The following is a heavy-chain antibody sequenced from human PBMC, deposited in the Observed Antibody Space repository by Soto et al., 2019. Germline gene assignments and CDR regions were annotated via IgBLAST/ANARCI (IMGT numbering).Heavy chain of an antibody. CDR2: INHSGST. V-gene: IGHV4-34*01. CDR1: GGSFSGYY. Sequence: QVQLQQWGAGLLKPSETLSLTCAVYGGSFSGYYWSWIRQPPGKGLEWIGEINHSGSTNYNPSLKSRVTISVDTSKNQFSLKLSSVTAADTAVYYCARGRRGSRQLRGGWFDPLGQGTLVTVSS. CDR3: ARGRRGSRQLRGGWFDP. J-gene: IGHJ5*02. D-gene: IGHD2-2*01.